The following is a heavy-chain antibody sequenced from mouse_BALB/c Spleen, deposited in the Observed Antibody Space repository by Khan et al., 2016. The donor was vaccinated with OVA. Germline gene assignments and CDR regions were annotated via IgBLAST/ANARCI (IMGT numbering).Heavy chain of an antibody. Sequence: QVQLQQSGAELMKPGASMKMSCKATGYTFSSYWIEWVKQRPGHGLEWIGEVLPGSGSTNYNEKFKGKATFTADTSSNTAYMQLNSLTSEDSAVYYCSLRQLGLRGFAYWGQGTLVTVSA. V-gene: IGHV1-9*01. CDR2: VLPGSGST. J-gene: IGHJ3*01. D-gene: IGHD3-2*01. CDR1: GYTFSSYW. CDR3: SLRQLGLRGFAY.